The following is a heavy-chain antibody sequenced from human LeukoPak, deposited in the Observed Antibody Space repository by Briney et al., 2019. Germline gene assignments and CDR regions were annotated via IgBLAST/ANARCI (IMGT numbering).Heavy chain of an antibody. J-gene: IGHJ4*02. D-gene: IGHD3-9*01. Sequence: ASVKVSCKASGYTFTSYDINWVRQATGQGLEWMGWMNPNSGNTGYAQKFQGRVTMTRNTSISTAYMELSSLRSEDTAVYYCARGRGSVLRYFDWLYYFDYRGQGTLVTVSS. CDR3: ARGRGSVLRYFDWLYYFDY. CDR1: GYTFTSYD. V-gene: IGHV1-8*01. CDR2: MNPNSGNT.